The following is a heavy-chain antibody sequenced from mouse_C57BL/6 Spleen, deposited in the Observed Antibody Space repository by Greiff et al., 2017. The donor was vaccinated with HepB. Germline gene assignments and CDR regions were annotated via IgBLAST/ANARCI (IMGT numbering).Heavy chain of an antibody. CDR3: ARDGDYFDY. CDR1: GYSITSGYY. CDR2: ISYDGSN. V-gene: IGHV3-6*01. Sequence: VQLQQSGPGLVKPSPSLSLTCSVTGYSITSGYYWNWIRQFPGNKLEWMGYISYDGSNNYNPSLKNRISITRDTSKNQFFLKLNSVTTEDTATYYCARDGDYFDYWGQGTTLTVSS. J-gene: IGHJ2*01.